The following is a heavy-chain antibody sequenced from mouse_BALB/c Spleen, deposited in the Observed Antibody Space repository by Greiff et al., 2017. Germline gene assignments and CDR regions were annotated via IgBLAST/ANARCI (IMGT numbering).Heavy chain of an antibody. CDR3: ARDRSNWDYAMDY. Sequence: EVMLVESGGGLVKPGGSLKLSCAASGFTFSSYAMSWVRQSPEKRLEWVAEISSGGSYTYYPDTVTGRFTISRDNAKNTLYLEMSSLRSEDTAMYYCARDRSNWDYAMDYWGQGTSVTVSS. V-gene: IGHV5-9-4*01. CDR2: ISSGGSYT. CDR1: GFTFSSYA. D-gene: IGHD4-1*01. J-gene: IGHJ4*01.